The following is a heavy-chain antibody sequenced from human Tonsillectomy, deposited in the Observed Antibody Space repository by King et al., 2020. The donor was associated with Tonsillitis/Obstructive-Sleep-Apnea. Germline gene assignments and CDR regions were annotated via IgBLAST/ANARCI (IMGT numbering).Heavy chain of an antibody. V-gene: IGHV3-20*04. CDR2: INWNGGGT. CDR3: ARGHSSGWFSYFDY. Sequence: EVQLVESGGGVVRPGGSLRHSCAPSGFTFDDYGMTWVRQAPGKGLEWVSGINWNGGGTGYADSVKGRFSISRDNAKNSLYLQMNSLRAEDTALYYCARGHSSGWFSYFDYWGQGILVSVSS. CDR1: GFTFDDYG. D-gene: IGHD6-19*01. J-gene: IGHJ4*02.